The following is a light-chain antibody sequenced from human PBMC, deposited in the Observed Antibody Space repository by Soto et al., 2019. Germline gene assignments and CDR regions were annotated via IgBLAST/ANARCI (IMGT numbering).Light chain of an antibody. CDR3: QQRSNWAIT. CDR2: DAS. CDR1: QSVSSY. Sequence: EIVMGQSPATLSVSPGERATLSCRASQSVSSYLAWYHQKPGQAPRLLIYDASNRATGIPARFSGSGSGTDFTLTISSLEPEDFAVYYCQQRSNWAITFGQGTRLEI. J-gene: IGKJ5*01. V-gene: IGKV3-11*01.